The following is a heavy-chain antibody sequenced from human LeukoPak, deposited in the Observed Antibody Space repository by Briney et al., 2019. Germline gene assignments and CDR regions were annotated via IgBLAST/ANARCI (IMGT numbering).Heavy chain of an antibody. V-gene: IGHV3-74*01. J-gene: IGHJ6*02. CDR2: INSDGYSL. Sequence: GGSLRLSCAASGFAFSRYWMHWVRQAPEEGLVWVSRINSDGYSLGYADSVKGRFTISRDNAKNTLHLQMNSLRAEDTAVYYCARGGVAGGMDVWGQGTTVTVSS. CDR1: GFAFSRYW. D-gene: IGHD6-19*01. CDR3: ARGGVAGGMDV.